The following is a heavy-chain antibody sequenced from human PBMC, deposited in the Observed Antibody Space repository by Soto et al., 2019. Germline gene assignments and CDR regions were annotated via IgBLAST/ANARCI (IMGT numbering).Heavy chain of an antibody. D-gene: IGHD2-2*01. Sequence: PSETLSLTCAVSSGSISSSNWWSWVRQPPGKGLEWIGEVYHSGSTNYNPSLKSRVTISADKSKNQFSLKLSSVTAADTAVYYCARGHCSSTSCYGNWFDPWGQGTLVTVSS. CDR2: VYHSGST. V-gene: IGHV4-4*02. CDR1: SGSISSSNW. J-gene: IGHJ5*02. CDR3: ARGHCSSTSCYGNWFDP.